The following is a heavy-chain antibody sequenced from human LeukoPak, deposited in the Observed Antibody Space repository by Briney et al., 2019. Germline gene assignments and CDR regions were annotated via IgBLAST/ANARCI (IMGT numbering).Heavy chain of an antibody. D-gene: IGHD5-18*01. CDR1: GFAYNTYA. CDR3: AKGNGYSYGRYYFDY. V-gene: IGHV3-23*01. CDR2: ITASGGNT. Sequence: GGSLRLSCAASGFAYNTYAMSWVRQAPGKGLEWVSAITASGGNTYYADSVKGRFTISRDNSKNTLYLQVNSLRAEDTAVYYCAKGNGYSYGRYYFDYWGQGTLVTVSS. J-gene: IGHJ4*02.